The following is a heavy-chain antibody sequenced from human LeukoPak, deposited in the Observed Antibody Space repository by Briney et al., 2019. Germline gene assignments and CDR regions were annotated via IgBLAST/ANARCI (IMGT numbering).Heavy chain of an antibody. CDR1: GFTFSSYE. CDR2: ISSSGSTI. D-gene: IGHD3-9*01. CDR3: ARGGYDILAGYPGGPYYFDY. J-gene: IGHJ4*02. V-gene: IGHV3-48*03. Sequence: GGSLRLSCAASGFTFSSYEMSWVRQAPGKGLEWVSYISSSGSTIYYADSVKGRFTISRDNAKNSLYLQINSLRAEDTAVHYCARGGYDILAGYPGGPYYFDYWGQGTLVTVSS.